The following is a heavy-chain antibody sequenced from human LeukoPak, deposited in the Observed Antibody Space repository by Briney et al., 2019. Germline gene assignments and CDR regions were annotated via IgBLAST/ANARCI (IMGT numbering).Heavy chain of an antibody. D-gene: IGHD3-22*01. V-gene: IGHV1-69*13. J-gene: IGHJ4*02. CDR1: GGTFSSYA. CDR3: ARDLTPDSSGYYLSGFDY. Sequence: GASVKVSCKASGGTFSSYAISWVRQAPGQGLEWMGGIIPIFGTANYAQKFQGRVTITADESTSTAYMELSSLRSEDTAVYYCARDLTPDSSGYYLSGFDYWGQGTLVTVSS. CDR2: IIPIFGTA.